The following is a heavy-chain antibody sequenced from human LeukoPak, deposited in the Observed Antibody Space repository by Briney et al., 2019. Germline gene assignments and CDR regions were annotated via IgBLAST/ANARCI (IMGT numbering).Heavy chain of an antibody. D-gene: IGHD2-2*01. CDR2: IYYGGST. CDR1: GDSINSNY. CDR3: ARGHIVVVPAAKKGRWFDP. J-gene: IGHJ5*02. Sequence: PSETLSLTCSVSGDSINSNYWSWMRQPPGKGLEWIGYIYYGGSTNYNPSLKSRVTISVDTSKNQFSLKLSSVTAADTAVYYCARGHIVVVPAAKKGRWFDPWGQGTLVTVSS. V-gene: IGHV4-59*12.